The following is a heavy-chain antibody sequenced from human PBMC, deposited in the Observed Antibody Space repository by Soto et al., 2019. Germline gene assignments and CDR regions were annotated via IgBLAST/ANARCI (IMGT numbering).Heavy chain of an antibody. Sequence: QVQLQESGPGLVKPSQTLSLTCIVSGGSITGTDYYWSWIRQHPGKGLEWIGSIHYSGTSFDNPSLKSRLTTPVDTSKNQLSLKLSSVTAADTAVYYCARAQGYCSASTCSFYFDYWGLGALVTVSS. J-gene: IGHJ4*02. CDR3: ARAQGYCSASTCSFYFDY. D-gene: IGHD2-2*01. CDR2: IHYSGTS. CDR1: GGSITGTDYY. V-gene: IGHV4-31*03.